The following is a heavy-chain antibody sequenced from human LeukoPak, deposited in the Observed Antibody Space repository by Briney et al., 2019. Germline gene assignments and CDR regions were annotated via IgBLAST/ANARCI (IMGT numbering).Heavy chain of an antibody. Sequence: GGSLRLSCAASGFTFSSYAMSWVRQAPGKGLEWVSGIIDSGESTYYANFAKGRFTISRDNSKNTVYLQMTSLRAEDTALYYCARDPSGSWNDVGTFDSWGQGTLVSVSS. CDR1: GFTFSSYA. J-gene: IGHJ4*02. CDR2: IIDSGEST. CDR3: ARDPSGSWNDVGTFDS. D-gene: IGHD1-1*01. V-gene: IGHV3-23*01.